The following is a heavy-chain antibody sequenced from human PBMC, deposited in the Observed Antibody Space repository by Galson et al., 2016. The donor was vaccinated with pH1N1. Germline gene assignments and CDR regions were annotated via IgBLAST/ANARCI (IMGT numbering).Heavy chain of an antibody. J-gene: IGHJ5*02. V-gene: IGHV3-73*01. D-gene: IGHD5-24*01. Sequence: SLRLSCAASGFDFSASSIHWVRQTSGKGLEWVGRIRDKPCNYATAYAASVNGRFTLSRDDSKNTAYLHMNSLKTDDTAVYYCARPRDANWFDPWGRGTLVTVSS. CDR3: ARPRDANWFDP. CDR1: GFDFSASS. CDR2: IRDKPCNYAT.